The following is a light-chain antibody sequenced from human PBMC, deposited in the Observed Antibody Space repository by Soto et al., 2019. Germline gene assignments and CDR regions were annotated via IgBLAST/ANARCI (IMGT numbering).Light chain of an antibody. J-gene: IGLJ2*01. V-gene: IGLV1-51*01. CDR1: SSNIGNNY. Sequence: QSVLTQPPSVSAAPGQKVSISCSGSSSNIGNNYVSWYQQLPGTAPKLLIYDNNKRPSGIPDRFSGSKSGTSATLGITGLQTGDEADYYGATWDNSRNAVVFGGGTKLTVL. CDR3: ATWDNSRNAVV. CDR2: DNN.